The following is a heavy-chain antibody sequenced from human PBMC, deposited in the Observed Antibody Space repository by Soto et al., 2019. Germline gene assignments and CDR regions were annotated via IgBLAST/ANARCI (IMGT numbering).Heavy chain of an antibody. CDR2: IIPISGTA. Sequence: QVQLVQSGAEVKKPGSSVKVSCKASGGTFSSYAISWVRQAPGQGLEWMGGIIPISGTANYAQKYQGSVTITVDESTSTAYMELSSLRSEDTAVYYRARSHGSSTSLEIYSCSYYGMDVRGQGTTVTVSS. J-gene: IGHJ6*02. D-gene: IGHD2-2*01. V-gene: IGHV1-69*01. CDR1: GGTFSSYA. CDR3: ARSHGSSTSLEIYSCSYYGMDV.